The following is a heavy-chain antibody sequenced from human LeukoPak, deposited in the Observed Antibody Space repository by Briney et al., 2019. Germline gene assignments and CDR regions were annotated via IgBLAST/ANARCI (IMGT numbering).Heavy chain of an antibody. CDR3: ARERRGVGYYYYYYMDV. J-gene: IGHJ6*03. CDR1: GFTFSGYY. CDR2: ISSSGSTI. V-gene: IGHV3-11*04. Sequence: PGGSLRLSCAASGFTFSGYYMSWIRQAPGKGLEWVSYISSSGSTIYCADSVKGRFTISRDNAKNSLYLQMNSLRAEDTAVYYCARERRGVGYYYYYYMDVWGKGTTVTVSS. D-gene: IGHD1-1*01.